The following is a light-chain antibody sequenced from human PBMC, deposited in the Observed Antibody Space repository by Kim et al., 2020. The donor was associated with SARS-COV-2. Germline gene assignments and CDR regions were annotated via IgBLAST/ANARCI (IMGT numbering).Light chain of an antibody. CDR3: QVWDSSGDHYV. Sequence: APGKTARMTCGGNNIGSKSVHWYQQKPGQAPVLVIYYDIDRPSGIPERFSGSNSGNTATLTISRVEAGDEADYYCQVWDSSGDHYVFGTGTKVTVL. V-gene: IGLV3-21*04. J-gene: IGLJ1*01. CDR1: NIGSKS. CDR2: YDI.